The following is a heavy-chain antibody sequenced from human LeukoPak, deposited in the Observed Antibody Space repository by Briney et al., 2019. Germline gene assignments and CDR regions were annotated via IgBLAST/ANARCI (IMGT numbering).Heavy chain of an antibody. D-gene: IGHD5-24*01. V-gene: IGHV1-69*01. J-gene: IGHJ3*02. CDR3: ARWSRDGYNPGAFDI. Sequence: SVKVSCKASGGTFSSYAISWVRQAPGQGLEWMGGIIPIFGTANYAQKFQGRVTIAADESTSTAYMELSSLRSEDTAVYYCARWSRDGYNPGAFDIWGQGTMVTVSS. CDR2: IIPIFGTA. CDR1: GGTFSSYA.